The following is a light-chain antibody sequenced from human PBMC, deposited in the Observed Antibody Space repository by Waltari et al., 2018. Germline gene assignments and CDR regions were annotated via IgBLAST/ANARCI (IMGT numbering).Light chain of an antibody. Sequence: ALTQPPSASGSPGQSVTISCTGTSSDVGGYNYVSWFQHHPGKAPKLMIYEVTKRPSGVPDRFSGSKSGNPASLTVSGLQAEDEADYYCSSYAGSDTWRYVFGTGTKVTVL. CDR2: EVT. V-gene: IGLV2-8*01. J-gene: IGLJ1*01. CDR1: SSDVGGYNY. CDR3: SSYAGSDTWRYV.